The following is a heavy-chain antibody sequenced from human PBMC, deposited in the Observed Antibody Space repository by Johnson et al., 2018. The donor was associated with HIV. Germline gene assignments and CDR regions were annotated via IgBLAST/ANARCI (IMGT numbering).Heavy chain of an antibody. Sequence: QVQLVESGGGVVQPGRSLRLSCAASGFSFSSYGMHWVRQAPGKRLEWVAVISYDGSNKYYADSVQGRFTLSRDNSKNTLYLQMNSLRVEDTAVYYCARDGMHYDFWSGYAPDAVDIWGQGTMVTVSS. J-gene: IGHJ3*02. V-gene: IGHV3-30*03. D-gene: IGHD3-3*01. CDR3: ARDGMHYDFWSGYAPDAVDI. CDR1: GFSFSSYG. CDR2: ISYDGSNK.